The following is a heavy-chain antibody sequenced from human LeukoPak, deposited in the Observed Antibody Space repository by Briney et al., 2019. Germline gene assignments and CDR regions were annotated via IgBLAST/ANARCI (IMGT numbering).Heavy chain of an antibody. V-gene: IGHV1-69*01. J-gene: IGHJ3*02. CDR3: ARVRYQVVVIAYDAFDI. CDR1: GGTFSSYA. CDR2: IIPIFGTA. D-gene: IGHD2-21*01. Sequence: SVKVSCKASGGTFSSYAISWVRQAPGLGLEWMGGIIPIFGTANYAQKFQGRVTITADESTSTAYMELSSLRSEDTAVYYCARVRYQVVVIAYDAFDIWGQGTMVTVSS.